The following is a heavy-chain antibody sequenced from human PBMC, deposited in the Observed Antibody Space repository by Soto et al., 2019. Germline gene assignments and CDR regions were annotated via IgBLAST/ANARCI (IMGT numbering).Heavy chain of an antibody. CDR2: INAINGDT. CDR1: GYTFGRDG. Sequence: ASVKVSCKGSGYTFGRDGMHWVRQAPGQGLEWLAWINAINGDTKYSQRFQGRLTVSRDTSANTAYLQLSSLRFEDTAVYYCARSGGYFFPFEGWGQGTLVSVSS. D-gene: IGHD3-22*01. J-gene: IGHJ4*02. V-gene: IGHV1-3*01. CDR3: ARSGGYFFPFEG.